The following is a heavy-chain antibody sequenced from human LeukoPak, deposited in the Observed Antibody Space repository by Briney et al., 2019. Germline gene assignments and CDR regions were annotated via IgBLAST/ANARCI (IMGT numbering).Heavy chain of an antibody. J-gene: IGHJ4*02. D-gene: IGHD5-18*01. Sequence: SETLSLNCTVYGASTASHYWTWLRQPPGKELEWLAYMFDTVSTKSNPSLKSRLTLSVDTSKKQLSLRLSSVTAADTAVYYCATIKRGSTYGYFDFWGQGIKVTVSS. CDR1: GASTASHY. V-gene: IGHV4-59*11. CDR3: ATIKRGSTYGYFDF. CDR2: MFDTVST.